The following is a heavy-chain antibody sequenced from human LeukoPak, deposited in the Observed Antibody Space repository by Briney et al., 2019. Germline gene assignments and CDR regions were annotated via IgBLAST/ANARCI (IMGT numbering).Heavy chain of an antibody. V-gene: IGHV3-7*01. CDR2: IKQDGSEK. D-gene: IGHD4-17*01. CDR1: GFTFSNYW. J-gene: IGHJ4*02. Sequence: GGSLRLSCAASGFTFSNYWMSWVRQAPGKGLEWVANIKQDGSEKYCVDSVKGRFTISRDNAKNSLYLQMNSLRAEDTAVYYCARGMTTVTTTPPPSPGDYWGQGTLVTVSS. CDR3: ARGMTTVTTTPPPSPGDY.